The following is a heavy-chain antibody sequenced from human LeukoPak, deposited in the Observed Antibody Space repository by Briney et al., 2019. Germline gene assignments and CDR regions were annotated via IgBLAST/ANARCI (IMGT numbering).Heavy chain of an antibody. CDR2: MNPNSGNT. J-gene: IGHJ6*02. CDR1: GYTFTSYD. CDR3: ARPYTKGSGSASYYYYGMDV. D-gene: IGHD1-26*01. V-gene: IGHV1-8*01. Sequence: GASVKVSCKASGYTFTSYDINWVRQATGQGLEWMGWMNPNSGNTGYAQKFQGRVTMTRNTSISTAYMELSRLRSDDTAVYYCARPYTKGSGSASYYYYGMDVWGQGTTVTVSS.